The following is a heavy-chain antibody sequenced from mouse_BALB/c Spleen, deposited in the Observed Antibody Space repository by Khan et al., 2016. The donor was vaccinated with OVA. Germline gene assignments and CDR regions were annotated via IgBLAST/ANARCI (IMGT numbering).Heavy chain of an antibody. CDR2: ISSDGST. CDR1: GFTFSNYA. CDR3: AEDYWFAY. J-gene: IGHJ3*01. V-gene: IGHV5-6-5*01. D-gene: IGHD2-13*01. Sequence: EVELVESGGGLVKPGGSLKLSCAASGFTFSNYAMSWVRQTPEKRLEWVASISSDGSTYYPDSVKGRFTISRDNARNILYLQVSSLRSEDTARYYCAEDYWFAYWGQGTLVTVSA.